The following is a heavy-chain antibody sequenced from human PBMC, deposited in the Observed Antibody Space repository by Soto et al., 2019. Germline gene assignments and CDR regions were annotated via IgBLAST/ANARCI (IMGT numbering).Heavy chain of an antibody. CDR3: ASGKWALDY. CDR2: ISNSDYTT. D-gene: IGHD1-26*01. V-gene: IGHV3-11*01. CDR1: GITLSDNY. Sequence: VHLVASGGGLVKPGGSLRLSCVASGITLSDNYMTWIRQAPGKGLEWLSYISNSDYTTYYADSVKGRFTISRDNAKNSLYLQLNGLRVEDTAGYYCASGKWALDYWGQGILVTVSS. J-gene: IGHJ4*02.